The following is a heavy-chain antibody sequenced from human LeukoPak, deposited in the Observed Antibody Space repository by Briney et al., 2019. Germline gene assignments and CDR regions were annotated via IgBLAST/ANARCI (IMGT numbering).Heavy chain of an antibody. CDR1: GYTFTDYY. D-gene: IGHD2-8*01. J-gene: IGHJ4*02. CDR2: ISPNSGDT. CDR3: ARDGVLDY. V-gene: IGHV1-2*02. Sequence: ASVKVSCKASGYTFTDYYMHWVRQAPGQGLEWMGWISPNSGDTNYAQKFQGRVTVTRDTSITTAYMELSRLRSDDTAVYYCARDGVLDYWGQGTPVTVSS.